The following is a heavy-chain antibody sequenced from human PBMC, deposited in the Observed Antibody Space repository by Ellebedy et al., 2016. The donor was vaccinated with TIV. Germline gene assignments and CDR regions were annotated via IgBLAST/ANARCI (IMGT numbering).Heavy chain of an antibody. CDR3: ARAGSGISYDILTGYYSPYYYYGMDV. CDR1: GYTFTSYG. J-gene: IGHJ6*02. D-gene: IGHD3-9*01. CDR2: ISAYNGNT. V-gene: IGHV1-18*01. Sequence: ASVKVSXKASGYTFTSYGISWVRQAPGQGLEWMGWISAYNGNTNYAQKLQGRVTMTTDTSTSTAYMELRSLRSDDTAVYYCARAGSGISYDILTGYYSPYYYYGMDVWGQGTTVTVSS.